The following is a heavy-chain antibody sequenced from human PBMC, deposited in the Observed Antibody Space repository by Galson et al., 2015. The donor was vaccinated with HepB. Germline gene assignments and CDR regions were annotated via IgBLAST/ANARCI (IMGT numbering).Heavy chain of an antibody. D-gene: IGHD6-13*01. J-gene: IGHJ4*02. Sequence: SLRLSCAASGFTFSDYVMHWVRQAPGKGLVWVAVISSDGSNKYYADSVKGRFTISRDNSQNTLYLQMKSLRAEDTAVYYCARSWGLEAAENDYWGQGTLVTVSS. CDR1: GFTFSDYV. V-gene: IGHV3-30-3*01. CDR2: ISSDGSNK. CDR3: ARSWGLEAAENDY.